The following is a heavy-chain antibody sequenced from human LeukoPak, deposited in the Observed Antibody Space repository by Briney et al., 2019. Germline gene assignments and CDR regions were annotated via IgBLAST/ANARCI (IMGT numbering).Heavy chain of an antibody. CDR2: IRYDGSNE. Sequence: GGSLRLSCAASGITFSSYGMHWVRQAPGKGLEWVAFIRYDGSNEYYADSVKGRFIISRDNFKNTLNLQMNSLKAEDTAIYYCAKDKLEATITDLYYYIDVWGEGTTVTVSS. CDR1: GITFSSYG. J-gene: IGHJ6*03. D-gene: IGHD5-12*01. V-gene: IGHV3-30*02. CDR3: AKDKLEATITDLYYYIDV.